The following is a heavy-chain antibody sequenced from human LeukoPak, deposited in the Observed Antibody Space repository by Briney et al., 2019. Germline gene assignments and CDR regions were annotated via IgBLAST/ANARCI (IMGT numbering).Heavy chain of an antibody. CDR3: AKDPDSSGYNYYFDY. CDR1: GFTFSSYG. V-gene: IGHV3-30*18. Sequence: GGSLRLSCAASGFTFSSYGMHWVRQAPGKGLEWVAVISYDGSNKYYADSVKSRFTISRDNSKNTLYLQMNSLRAEDTAVYYCAKDPDSSGYNYYFDYWGQGTLVTVSS. CDR2: ISYDGSNK. D-gene: IGHD3-22*01. J-gene: IGHJ4*02.